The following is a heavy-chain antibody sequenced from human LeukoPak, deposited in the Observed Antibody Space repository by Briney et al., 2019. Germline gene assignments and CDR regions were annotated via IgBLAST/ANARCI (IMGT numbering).Heavy chain of an antibody. Sequence: SETLSLTCAVYGGSFSGYYWSWIRQPPGKGLEWIGEINHSGSTNYNPSLKSRVTISVDTSKNQFSLKLSSVPAADTAVYYCARGGEGKFDYWGQGTLVTVSS. CDR1: GGSFSGYY. V-gene: IGHV4-34*01. J-gene: IGHJ4*02. CDR2: INHSGST. CDR3: ARGGEGKFDY. D-gene: IGHD1-26*01.